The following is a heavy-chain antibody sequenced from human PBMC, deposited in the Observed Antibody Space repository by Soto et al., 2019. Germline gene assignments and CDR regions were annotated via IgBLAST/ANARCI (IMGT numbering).Heavy chain of an antibody. Sequence: ASVKVSCKASGYTFTIYDINCVLQATLQWLEWMGWMNPNSGNTGYAQKFQGRVTMTRNTSISTAYMELSSLRSEDTAVYYCARAWSSSWYYYYYYGMDVWGQGTTVTVSS. V-gene: IGHV1-8*01. J-gene: IGHJ6*02. D-gene: IGHD6-13*01. CDR1: GYTFTIYD. CDR2: MNPNSGNT. CDR3: ARAWSSSWYYYYYYGMDV.